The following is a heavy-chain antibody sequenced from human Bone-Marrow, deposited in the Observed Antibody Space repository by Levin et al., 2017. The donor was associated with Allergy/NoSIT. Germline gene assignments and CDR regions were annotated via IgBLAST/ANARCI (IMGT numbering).Heavy chain of an antibody. V-gene: IGHV3-30*18. D-gene: IGHD5-18*01. Sequence: PGGSLRLSCAASGFTFSSYGMHWVRQAPGKGLEWVAVISYDGSNKYYADSVKGRFTISRDNSKNTLYLQMNSLRAEDTAVYYCAKVKFPINSHDGMDVWGQGTTVTVSS. J-gene: IGHJ6*02. CDR2: ISYDGSNK. CDR1: GFTFSSYG. CDR3: AKVKFPINSHDGMDV.